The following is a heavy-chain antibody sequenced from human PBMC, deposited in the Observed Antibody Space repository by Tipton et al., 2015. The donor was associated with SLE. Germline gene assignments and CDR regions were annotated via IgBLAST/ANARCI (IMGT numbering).Heavy chain of an antibody. V-gene: IGHV3-30*04. J-gene: IGHJ3*02. CDR3: ARDRSLDDAFDI. D-gene: IGHD3-3*01. Sequence: SLRLSCVGSGFSFSNYAIHWVRQPPGKGLEWVRSFSYDGHSTFFANSVKGRFSISRDNSKNTVFLQLNSLRAEDSALYYCARDRSLDDAFDIWGQGTLVTVLS. CDR1: GFSFSNYA. CDR2: FSYDGHST.